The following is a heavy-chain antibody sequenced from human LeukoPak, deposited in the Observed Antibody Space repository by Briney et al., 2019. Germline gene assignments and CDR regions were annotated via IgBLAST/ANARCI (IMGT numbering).Heavy chain of an antibody. CDR3: ARDHKGYCSSTSCNYYYYGMDV. V-gene: IGHV1-69*13. CDR2: IIPIFGTA. D-gene: IGHD2-2*01. Sequence: GASVKVSCKASGGTFSSYAISWVRQAPGQGLEWMGGIIPIFGTANYAQKFQGRVTITAAESTSTAYMELSSLRSEDTAVYYCARDHKGYCSSTSCNYYYYGMDVWGQGTTVTVSS. J-gene: IGHJ6*02. CDR1: GGTFSSYA.